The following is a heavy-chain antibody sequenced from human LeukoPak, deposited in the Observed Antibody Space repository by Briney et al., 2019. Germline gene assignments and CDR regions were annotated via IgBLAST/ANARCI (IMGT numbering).Heavy chain of an antibody. V-gene: IGHV3-30*04. J-gene: IGHJ5*02. D-gene: IGHD2-15*01. Sequence: PGRSLRLSCAASGFTFSSYAMHWVRQAPGEGLEWVAVISYDGSNKYYADSVKGRFTISRDNSKNTLYLQMNSLRAEDTAVYYCARPGYCSGGSCFRFDNWFDPWGQGTLVTVSS. CDR2: ISYDGSNK. CDR3: ARPGYCSGGSCFRFDNWFDP. CDR1: GFTFSSYA.